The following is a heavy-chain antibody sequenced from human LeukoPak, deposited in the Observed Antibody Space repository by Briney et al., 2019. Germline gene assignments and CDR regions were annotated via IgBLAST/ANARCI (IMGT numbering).Heavy chain of an antibody. J-gene: IGHJ4*02. CDR3: ARDRRCSSTSCYAAVLLDY. D-gene: IGHD2-2*01. Sequence: GGSLRLSCEASGFTFSSYWMSWVRQAPGKGLEWVANIKQDGSDKYYVDSLKGRFTISRDNAKNSLYLQMNSLRAEDTAVYYCARDRRCSSTSCYAAVLLDYWGQGTLVTVSS. V-gene: IGHV3-7*01. CDR2: IKQDGSDK. CDR1: GFTFSSYW.